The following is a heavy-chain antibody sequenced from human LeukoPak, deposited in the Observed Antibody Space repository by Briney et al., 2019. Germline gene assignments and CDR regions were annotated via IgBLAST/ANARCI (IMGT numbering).Heavy chain of an antibody. CDR1: GFTFSNNW. CDR3: AREGGDYDDAFDI. D-gene: IGHD4-17*01. V-gene: IGHV3-74*01. J-gene: IGHJ3*02. Sequence: GGSLRLSCAASGFTFSNNWMHWVRQAPGKGLVWFSRINSDGSRTSYVDSVKGRFTISRDNAKNTLYLQMNSLRAEDTAVYYCAREGGDYDDAFDIWGQGTMVTVSS. CDR2: INSDGSRT.